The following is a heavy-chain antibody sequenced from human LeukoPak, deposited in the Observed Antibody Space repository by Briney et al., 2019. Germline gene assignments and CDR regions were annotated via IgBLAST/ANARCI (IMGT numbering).Heavy chain of an antibody. D-gene: IGHD1-26*01. CDR3: ARGGEPDLKYYFDY. V-gene: IGHV4-34*01. CDR2: INHSGST. J-gene: IGHJ4*02. Sequence: PSETLSLTCAVYGGSFSGYYWSWIRQPPGKGLEWIGEINHSGSTNYNPSLKSRVTISVDTSKSQFSLKLSSVTAADTAVYYCARGGEPDLKYYFDYWGQGTLVTVSS. CDR1: GGSFSGYY.